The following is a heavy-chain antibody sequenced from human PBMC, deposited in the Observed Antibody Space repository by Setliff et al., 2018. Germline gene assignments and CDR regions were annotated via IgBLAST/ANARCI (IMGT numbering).Heavy chain of an antibody. CDR3: ARGRPTANPYYYYYMDV. V-gene: IGHV1-3*03. J-gene: IGHJ6*03. CDR1: GYTFTNYA. CDR2: INAGNGDT. Sequence: GASVKVSCKASGYTFTNYAIHWVRQAPGQRLGWMGWINAGNGDTKYSQDFQGRVTITRDTSASTAYMDLSSLRSDDMAVYYCARGRPTANPYYYYYMDVWGKGTTVTVSS. D-gene: IGHD4-4*01.